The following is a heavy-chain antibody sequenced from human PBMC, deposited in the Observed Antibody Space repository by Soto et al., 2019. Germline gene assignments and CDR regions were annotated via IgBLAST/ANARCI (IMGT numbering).Heavy chain of an antibody. CDR1: GYTFTGYY. CDR3: ARGRLQLGYYYDSSEPTPDAFDI. CDR2: INPNSGGT. Sequence: GASVKVSCKASGYTFTGYYMHWVRQAPGQGLEWMGWINPNSGGTNYAQKFQGWVTMTRDTSISTAYMELSRLRSDDTAVYYCARGRLQLGYYYDSSEPTPDAFDIWGQGTMVTVSS. J-gene: IGHJ3*02. D-gene: IGHD3-22*01. V-gene: IGHV1-2*04.